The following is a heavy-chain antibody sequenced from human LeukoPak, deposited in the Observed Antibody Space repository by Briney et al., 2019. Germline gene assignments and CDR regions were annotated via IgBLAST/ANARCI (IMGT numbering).Heavy chain of an antibody. CDR2: TYYRSTWYN. J-gene: IGHJ5*02. V-gene: IGHV6-1*01. D-gene: IGHD2-2*01. CDR1: GDSVSSNSAT. Sequence: SQTLSLTCAISGDSVSSNSATWDWIRQSPSRGLEWLGRTYYRSTWYNDYAVSVRGRITVNPDTSKNQFSLHLNSVTPEDTAVYYCARRLTQYDCFDPWGQGILVTVSS. CDR3: ARRLTQYDCFDP.